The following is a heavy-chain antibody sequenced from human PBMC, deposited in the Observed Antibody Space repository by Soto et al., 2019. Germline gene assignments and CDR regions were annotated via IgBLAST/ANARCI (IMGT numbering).Heavy chain of an antibody. CDR3: ARARGYSGDHPAYYYYYGMDG. D-gene: IGHD5-12*01. CDR1: GFTFSSYA. Sequence: GGSLRLSCAASGFTFSSYAMHWVRQAPGKGLEWVAVISYDGSNKYYADSVKGRFTISRDNSKNTLYLQMNSLRAEDTAVYYCARARGYSGDHPAYYYYYGMDGWGQGTTVTV. V-gene: IGHV3-30-3*01. CDR2: ISYDGSNK. J-gene: IGHJ6*02.